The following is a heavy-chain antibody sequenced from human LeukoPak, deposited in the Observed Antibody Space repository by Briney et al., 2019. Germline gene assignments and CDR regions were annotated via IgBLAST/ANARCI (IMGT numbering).Heavy chain of an antibody. CDR3: ARRARVAENNWFDP. D-gene: IGHD4-23*01. Sequence: ASVKVSCKASGYTFTSYGISWVRQAPGQGLEWMGWINPNSGGTNYAQKFQGRVTMTRDTSISTAYMELSGLRSDDTAVYYCARRARVAENNWFDPWGQGTLVTVSS. CDR2: INPNSGGT. CDR1: GYTFTSYG. J-gene: IGHJ5*02. V-gene: IGHV1-2*02.